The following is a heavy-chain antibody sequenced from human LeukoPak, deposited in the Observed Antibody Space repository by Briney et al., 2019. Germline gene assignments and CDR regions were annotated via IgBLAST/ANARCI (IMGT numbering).Heavy chain of an antibody. J-gene: IGHJ4*02. V-gene: IGHV4-30-4*01. Sequence: SETLSLTCTVSGGSISSGDYYWSWIRQPPGKGLEWIGYIYYSGSTYYNPSLKSRVTISVDTSKNQFSLKLSSVTAADTAVYYCASTEAVYGDYLSIDYWGQGTLVTVPS. CDR2: IYYSGST. CDR3: ASTEAVYGDYLSIDY. CDR1: GGSISSGDYY. D-gene: IGHD4-17*01.